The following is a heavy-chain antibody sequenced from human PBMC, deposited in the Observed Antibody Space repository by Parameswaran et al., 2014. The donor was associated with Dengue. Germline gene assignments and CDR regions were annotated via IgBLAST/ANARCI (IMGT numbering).Heavy chain of an antibody. CDR3: AREVARKYYYYYMDV. J-gene: IGHJ6*03. CDR2: INHSGST. V-gene: IGHV4-34*01. Sequence: WIRQPPGKGLEWIGEINHSGSTNYNPSLKSRVTISVDTSKNQFSLKLSSVTAADTAVYYCAREVARKYYYYYMDVWGKGTTVTVSS.